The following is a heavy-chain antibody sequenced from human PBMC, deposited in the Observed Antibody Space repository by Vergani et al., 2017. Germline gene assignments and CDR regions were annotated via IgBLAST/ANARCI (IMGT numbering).Heavy chain of an antibody. CDR2: IYYSGST. Sequence: QVQLQESGPGLVKPSQTLSLTCTVSGGSISSGDYYWSWIRQPPGKGLEWIGYIYYSGSTYYNPSLKSRVTISVDTSKNQFSLKLSSVTAADTAVYYCARDGRLGYCSGGSCYGFDPWGQGTLVTVSS. CDR3: ARDGRLGYCSGGSCYGFDP. V-gene: IGHV4-30-4*08. CDR1: GGSISSGDYY. D-gene: IGHD2-15*01. J-gene: IGHJ5*02.